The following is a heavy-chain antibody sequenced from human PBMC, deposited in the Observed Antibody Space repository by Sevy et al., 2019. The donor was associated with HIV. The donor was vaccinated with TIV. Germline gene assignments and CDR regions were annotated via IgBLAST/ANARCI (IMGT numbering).Heavy chain of an antibody. CDR3: TRGAFYYYDSSGSRSQAFDI. CDR1: GFTFGDYA. J-gene: IGHJ3*02. Sequence: GGSLRLSCTASGFTFGDYAMSWFRQAPGKGLEWVGFIRSKAYGGTTEYAAAVKCRFTISREDSKSIAYLQMNGLKTEDTAVYYCTRGAFYYYDSSGSRSQAFDIWGQGTMVTVSS. D-gene: IGHD3-22*01. CDR2: IRSKAYGGTT. V-gene: IGHV3-49*03.